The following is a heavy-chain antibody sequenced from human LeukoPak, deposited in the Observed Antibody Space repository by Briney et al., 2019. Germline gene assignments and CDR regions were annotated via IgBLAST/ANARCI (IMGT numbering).Heavy chain of an antibody. V-gene: IGHV1-18*01. Sequence: WMGWISAYNGNTNYAQKLQGRVTMTTDTSTSTAYMELRSLRSDDTAVYYCAGHHPRNTVDFWGQGTLVTVSS. CDR2: ISAYNGNT. D-gene: IGHD2/OR15-2a*01. J-gene: IGHJ4*02. CDR3: AGHHPRNTVDF.